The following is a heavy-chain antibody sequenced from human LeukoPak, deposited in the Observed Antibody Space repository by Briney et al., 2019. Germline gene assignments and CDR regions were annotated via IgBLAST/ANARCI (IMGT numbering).Heavy chain of an antibody. CDR1: GFTFSSYG. V-gene: IGHV3-30*02. CDR2: IRYDGSNK. CDR3: ARTYDYVWGSYRYVSDY. Sequence: GGSLRLSCAASGFTFSSYGMHWVRQAPGKGLEWVAFIRYDGSNKYYADSVKGRFTISRDNSKNTLYLQMNSLRAEDTAVYYCARTYDYVWGSYRYVSDYWGQGTLVTVSS. D-gene: IGHD3-16*02. J-gene: IGHJ4*02.